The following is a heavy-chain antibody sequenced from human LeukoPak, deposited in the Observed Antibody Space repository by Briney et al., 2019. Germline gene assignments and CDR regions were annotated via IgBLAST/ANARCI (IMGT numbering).Heavy chain of an antibody. CDR1: GGSFSGYY. Sequence: SETLSLTCAVYGGSFSGYYWSWIRQPPGKGLEWIGEVNHSGSTNYNPSLKSRITISVDTSKNQFSLKLSSVTAADTAVYYCARGGRRKNWFDPWGQGTLVTVSS. CDR2: VNHSGST. CDR3: ARGGRRKNWFDP. V-gene: IGHV4-34*01. J-gene: IGHJ5*02.